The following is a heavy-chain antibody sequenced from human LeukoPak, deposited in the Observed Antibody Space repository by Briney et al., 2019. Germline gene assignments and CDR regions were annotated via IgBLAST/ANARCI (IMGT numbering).Heavy chain of an antibody. D-gene: IGHD1-26*01. J-gene: IGHJ3*02. V-gene: IGHV4-4*07. Sequence: PSETLSLTCAVSGASITSCYWSWVRQSAGKGLEWIGRLYTTGTTNYNPSLKSRATMSGDSSKNQLSLTLTSVTAADTAVYYCVRDGANWEEPNDAFDTWGQGTLVTVSS. CDR1: GASITSCY. CDR2: LYTTGTT. CDR3: VRDGANWEEPNDAFDT.